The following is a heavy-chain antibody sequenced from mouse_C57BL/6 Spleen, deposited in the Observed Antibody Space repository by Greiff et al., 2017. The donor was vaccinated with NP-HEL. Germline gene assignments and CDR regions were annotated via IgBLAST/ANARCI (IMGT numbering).Heavy chain of an antibody. J-gene: IGHJ1*03. V-gene: IGHV1-59*01. Sequence: VQLQQPGAELVRPGTSVKLSCKASGYTFTSYWMHWVKQRPGQGLEWIGVIDPSDSYTNYNQKFKGKATLTVDTSSSTAYMQLSSLTSEDSAVYYCARYYDGYYVGWYFDVWGTGTTVTVSS. D-gene: IGHD2-3*01. CDR3: ARYYDGYYVGWYFDV. CDR1: GYTFTSYW. CDR2: IDPSDSYT.